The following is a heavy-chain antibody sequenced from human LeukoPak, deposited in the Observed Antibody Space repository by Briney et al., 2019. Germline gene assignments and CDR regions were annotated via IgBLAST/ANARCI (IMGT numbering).Heavy chain of an antibody. V-gene: IGHV3-21*01. Sequence: GGSLRLSCVASGFTFSSYWMSWVRQAPGKGLEWVSSIDTASNTFYADSVKGRFTVSRDNAKNSLDLQMKSLGAEDTAVYYCARTVCSGGSCPHDYWGQGTMVTVSS. CDR1: GFTFSSYW. J-gene: IGHJ4*02. D-gene: IGHD2-15*01. CDR3: ARTVCSGGSCPHDY. CDR2: IDTASNT.